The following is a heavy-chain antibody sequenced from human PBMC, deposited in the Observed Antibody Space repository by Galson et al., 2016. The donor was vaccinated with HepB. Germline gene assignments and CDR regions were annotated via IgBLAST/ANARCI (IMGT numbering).Heavy chain of an antibody. CDR1: GFTFINYY. Sequence: SVKVSCKASGFTFINYYLHWVRQAPGQGLEWMGKINPSGARTTYAQIFQGRVTMSRDTSTSTVYLELSSLRSEDTAVYYCARDEDYYGSGRPVHWGQGTLVTVSS. J-gene: IGHJ4*02. D-gene: IGHD3-10*01. CDR2: INPSGART. V-gene: IGHV1-46*01. CDR3: ARDEDYYGSGRPVH.